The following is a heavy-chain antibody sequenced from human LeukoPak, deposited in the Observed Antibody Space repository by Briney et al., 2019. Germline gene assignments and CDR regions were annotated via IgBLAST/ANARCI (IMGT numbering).Heavy chain of an antibody. V-gene: IGHV3-66*01. CDR1: GFTVSSNY. Sequence: GGSLRLSCAASGFTVSSNYMSWVRQAPGKGLEWVSIIYSGGSTYYADSVKGRFTISRDNSKNTLYLQMSSLRAEDTAVYYCARVVYSYGIIDYWGQGTLVTVSS. D-gene: IGHD5-18*01. CDR3: ARVVYSYGIIDY. CDR2: IYSGGST. J-gene: IGHJ4*02.